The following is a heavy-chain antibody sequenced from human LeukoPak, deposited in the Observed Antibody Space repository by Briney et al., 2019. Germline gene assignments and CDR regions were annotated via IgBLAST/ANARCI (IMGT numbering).Heavy chain of an antibody. D-gene: IGHD2-15*01. V-gene: IGHV5-51*01. J-gene: IGHJ5*02. CDR2: IYPGDSDT. CDR3: ARQDYCSGGSCNPWFAP. CDR1: GYSFTSYW. Sequence: GESPKISCKGSGYSFTSYWIGWVRQMPGKGLEWMGIIYPGDSDTRYSPSFQGQVTISADKSISTAYLQWSSLKASDTAIYYCARQDYCSGGSCNPWFAPGGRETRVPVSS.